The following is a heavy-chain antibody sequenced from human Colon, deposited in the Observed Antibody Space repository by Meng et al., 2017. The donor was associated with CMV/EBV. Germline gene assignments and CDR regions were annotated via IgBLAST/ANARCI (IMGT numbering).Heavy chain of an antibody. CDR2: INPVTGDT. Sequence: QVQLVQAGAEGKEPGASVNVSCKTSGYTFNGYFMHWVRQAPGQGLEWMGWINPVTGDTSYAQKFQVRVTMTRDTSISTAYMELSSLRSDDTAVYYCATFGGDFDYWGQGTLVTVSS. D-gene: IGHD3-3*01. CDR3: ATFGGDFDY. CDR1: GYTFNGYF. V-gene: IGHV1-2*02. J-gene: IGHJ4*02.